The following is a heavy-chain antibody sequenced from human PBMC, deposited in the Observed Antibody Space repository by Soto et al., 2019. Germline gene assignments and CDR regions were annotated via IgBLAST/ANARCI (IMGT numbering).Heavy chain of an antibody. CDR3: ASLTTGVENDILTGDYFDY. CDR1: GGSCSGYY. D-gene: IGHD3-9*01. V-gene: IGHV4-34*01. CDR2: INHSGST. Sequence: SETLSLTRAVYGGSCSGYYWSWIRQHPGKGLEWIGEINHSGSTNYNPPLKSRVTISVDTSKNQFSLKLSSVTAADTAVYYCASLTTGVENDILTGDYFDYWGQGTLVTSPQ. J-gene: IGHJ4*02.